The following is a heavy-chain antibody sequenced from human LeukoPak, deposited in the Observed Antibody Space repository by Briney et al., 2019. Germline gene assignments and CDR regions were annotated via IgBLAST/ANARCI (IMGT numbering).Heavy chain of an antibody. D-gene: IGHD3-3*01. Sequence: GGSLRLSCAASGFTFSSYNMNWVRQAPGKGLEWVSYISSSSSTIYYADSVKGRFTISRDNAKNSLYLQMNSLRAEDTAVYYCAREEEWLPDIGYFDYWGQGMLVTVSS. CDR3: AREEEWLPDIGYFDY. J-gene: IGHJ4*02. CDR1: GFTFSSYN. V-gene: IGHV3-48*04. CDR2: ISSSSSTI.